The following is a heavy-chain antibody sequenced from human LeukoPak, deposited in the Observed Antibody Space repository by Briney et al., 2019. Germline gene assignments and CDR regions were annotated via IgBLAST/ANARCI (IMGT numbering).Heavy chain of an antibody. J-gene: IGHJ3*02. D-gene: IGHD4-23*01. Sequence: PSQTLSLTCTVSGGSISSDTYYWAWIRQPPGEGLEWIGYIYHSGATYYNLSLKSRVTISVDISKNQFSLKLSSVTAADTAVYYCARDRETYGGPRSDAFDIWGQGTMVTVSS. V-gene: IGHV4-30-2*01. CDR2: IYHSGAT. CDR3: ARDRETYGGPRSDAFDI. CDR1: GGSISSDTYY.